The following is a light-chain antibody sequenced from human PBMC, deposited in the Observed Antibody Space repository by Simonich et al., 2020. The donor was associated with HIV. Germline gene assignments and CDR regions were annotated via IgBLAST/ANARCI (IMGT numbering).Light chain of an antibody. J-gene: IGKJ2*01. Sequence: EIVMTQSPATLSVSPGETATLSCRASQRVSSNLAWDQQKPGPAPRLLIHGASTRATGIPARFSGSGSGTEFTLTISSLQSEDFAVYYCQQYNNWPPYTFGQGTKLEIK. CDR3: QQYNNWPPYT. CDR2: GAS. V-gene: IGKV3-15*01. CDR1: QRVSSN.